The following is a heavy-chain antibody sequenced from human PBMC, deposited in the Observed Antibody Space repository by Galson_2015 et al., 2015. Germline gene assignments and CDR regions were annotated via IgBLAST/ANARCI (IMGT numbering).Heavy chain of an antibody. J-gene: IGHJ6*02. CDR2: IGSNSRDI. D-gene: IGHD4-11*01. V-gene: IGHV3-21*01. CDR3: ARTQFGNYSRYYGMDV. CDR1: GFTFSDYR. Sequence: SLRLSCAASGFTFSDYRMNWVRQAPGKGLEWVSSIGSNSRDIYYGDSVKGRFTISRDNAKNSLSLQMNSLRADDTAMYYCARTQFGNYSRYYGMDVWGPGTTVTVSS.